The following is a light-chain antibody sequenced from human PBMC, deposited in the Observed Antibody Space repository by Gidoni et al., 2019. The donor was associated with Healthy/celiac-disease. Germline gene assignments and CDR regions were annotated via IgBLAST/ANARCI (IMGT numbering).Light chain of an antibody. J-gene: IGKJ4*01. Sequence: DIQLSQSPSFLSAAVGDRVTIPCRASQGISSYVAWYQQKPGKAPKLLIYAASTLQSGVPSRFSGSGSGTEFTLTISSLQPEDFATYYCQQLNSYPQTFGGGTKVEIK. V-gene: IGKV1-9*01. CDR3: QQLNSYPQT. CDR2: AAS. CDR1: QGISSY.